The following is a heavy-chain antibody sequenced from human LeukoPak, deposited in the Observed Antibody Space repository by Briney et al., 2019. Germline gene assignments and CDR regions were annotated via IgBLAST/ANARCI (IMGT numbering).Heavy chain of an antibody. CDR1: GFSFISYG. CDR3: AKRPSDYGDYVTYFDY. Sequence: GSLRLSCAASGFSFISYGVHWVRQAPGKGLEWVGVISDDGRNKKYADTVKGRFTISRDNSKDTLYLQMNSLRDEDTAVYYCAKRPSDYGDYVTYFDYWGQGTLVTVSS. J-gene: IGHJ4*02. CDR2: ISDDGRNK. V-gene: IGHV3-30*18. D-gene: IGHD4-17*01.